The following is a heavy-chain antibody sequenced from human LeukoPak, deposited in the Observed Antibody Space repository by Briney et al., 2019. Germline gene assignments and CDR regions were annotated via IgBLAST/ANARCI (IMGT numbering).Heavy chain of an antibody. V-gene: IGHV1-18*01. CDR3: ARLPYDYVWGSYRPSGMDV. D-gene: IGHD3-16*02. Sequence: ASVKVSCKASGYTFTSYGISWVRQAPGQGLEWMGWISAYNGNTNYAQKLQGRVTMTTDTSTSTAYMELRSLRSDDTAVYYCARLPYDYVWGSYRPSGMDVWGQGTTVTVSS. CDR2: ISAYNGNT. J-gene: IGHJ6*02. CDR1: GYTFTSYG.